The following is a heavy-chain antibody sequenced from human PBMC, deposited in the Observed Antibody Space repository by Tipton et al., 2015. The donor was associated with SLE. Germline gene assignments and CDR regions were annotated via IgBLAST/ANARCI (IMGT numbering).Heavy chain of an antibody. CDR3: ARDEALGYFDS. CDR1: GGPIDTAY. V-gene: IGHV4-59*01. Sequence: TLSLTCTVSGGPIDTAYWSWIRQPPGKGLEWIGYIFYSGSTDYNPSLKSRVTMSIDTSKSQFSLKLSSVTAADTAVYYCARDEALGYFDSWGLGTLVTVSS. J-gene: IGHJ4*02. CDR2: IFYSGST. D-gene: IGHD7-27*01.